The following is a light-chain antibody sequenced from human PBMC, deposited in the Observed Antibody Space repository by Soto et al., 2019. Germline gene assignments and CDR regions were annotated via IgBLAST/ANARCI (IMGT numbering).Light chain of an antibody. J-gene: IGKJ5*01. Sequence: EILLTQSPATLSLSLGERAILSCRASQSVSSYLAWYQQKPGQAPRLLIYDASNRATGIPARFSGSGSGKDLPLTISSLEPEDFAVYYCQQRSSWITFGQGTRLEIK. V-gene: IGKV3-11*01. CDR3: QQRSSWIT. CDR1: QSVSSY. CDR2: DAS.